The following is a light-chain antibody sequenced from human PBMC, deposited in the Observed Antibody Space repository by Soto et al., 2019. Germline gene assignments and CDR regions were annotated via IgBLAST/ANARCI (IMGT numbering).Light chain of an antibody. CDR2: DAS. CDR3: QQRTNWPPVT. V-gene: IGKV3-11*01. J-gene: IGKJ4*01. Sequence: EIVLTQSPATLSLSPGERATLSCRASQSVGSYLAWYQQKPGQAPRLLIYDASTRATGIPARFSGSGSGTDFTLTISSLEPDDFAVYFCQQRTNWPPVTFGVGTKVEIK. CDR1: QSVGSY.